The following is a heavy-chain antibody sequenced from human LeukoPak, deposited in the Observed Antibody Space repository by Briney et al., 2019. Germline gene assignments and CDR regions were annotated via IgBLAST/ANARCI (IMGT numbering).Heavy chain of an antibody. D-gene: IGHD3-9*01. J-gene: IGHJ4*02. Sequence: GGSLRLSCAASGFTFSSYSMNWVRQAPGKGLEWVSSISSSSSYIYYADSVKGRFTISRDNAKNSLYLQMNSLRAEDTAVYYCARGGILTGYSYYWGQGTLVTVSS. CDR3: ARGGILTGYSYY. CDR1: GFTFSSYS. CDR2: ISSSSSYI. V-gene: IGHV3-21*01.